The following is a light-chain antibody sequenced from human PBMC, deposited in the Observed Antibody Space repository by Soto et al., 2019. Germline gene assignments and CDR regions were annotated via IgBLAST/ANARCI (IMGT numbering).Light chain of an antibody. CDR2: GAS. CDR3: QQYNNWPPIT. J-gene: IGKJ5*01. Sequence: EIVMTQSPATLSVSPGERATLSFSSIQSVSSNLAWYQQKPGQAPRLLIYGASTRATGIPARFSGSGSGTEFTLTISSLQSEDFAVYYCQQYNNWPPITFGQGTRLEI. CDR1: QSVSSN. V-gene: IGKV3D-15*01.